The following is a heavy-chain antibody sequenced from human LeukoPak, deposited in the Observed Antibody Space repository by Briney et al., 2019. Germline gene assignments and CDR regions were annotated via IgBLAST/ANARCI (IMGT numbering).Heavy chain of an antibody. J-gene: IGHJ5*02. CDR1: GYTFTSYD. CDR2: INPNTGGT. CDR3: ARDGLPAPYNWFDP. Sequence: ASVKVSCKASGYTFTSYDISWVRQAPGQGLEWMGWINPNTGGTNYAQKFQGRVTMTRETSISTAYMELSRLRSDDTAVYYCARDGLPAPYNWFDPWGQGTLVTVSS. V-gene: IGHV1-2*02.